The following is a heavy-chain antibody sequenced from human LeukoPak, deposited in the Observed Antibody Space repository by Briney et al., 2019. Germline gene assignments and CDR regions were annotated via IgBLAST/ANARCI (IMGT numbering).Heavy chain of an antibody. J-gene: IGHJ2*01. CDR3: ARDQYYYDSSGYYQTPWYFDL. V-gene: IGHV4-59*12. D-gene: IGHD3-22*01. CDR1: GGSFSGYY. Sequence: SETLSLTCAVYGGSFSGYYWSWIRQPPGKGLEWIGYIYYSGSTNYNPSLKSRVTMSVDTSKNQFSLKLSSVTAADTAVYYCARDQYYYDSSGYYQTPWYFDLWGRGTLVTVSS. CDR2: IYYSGST.